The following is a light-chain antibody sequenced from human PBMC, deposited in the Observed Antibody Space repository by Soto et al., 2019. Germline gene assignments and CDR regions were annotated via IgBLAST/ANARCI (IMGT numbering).Light chain of an antibody. CDR1: VSDVGGYNY. V-gene: IGLV2-14*01. J-gene: IGLJ1*01. CDR2: EVS. CDR3: SSYKSSRTLG. Sequence: QSVFPEPSSVYGSPGHSITLSCTGTVSDVGGYNYVSWYQQHPGKAPNLMIYEVSNRPSGVSNRFSGSKSGNTASLTISGLQAEDEADYYCSSYKSSRTLGFGTGTKGNVI.